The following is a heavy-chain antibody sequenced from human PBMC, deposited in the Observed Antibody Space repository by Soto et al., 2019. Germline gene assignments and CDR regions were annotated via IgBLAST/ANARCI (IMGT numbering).Heavy chain of an antibody. CDR3: ARRGSGSYYDC. J-gene: IGHJ4*02. V-gene: IGHV3-23*01. Sequence: EVQLLESGGGLVQPGGSLRLSCAASGFTFSSYAMRWVRQAPGKGLEWVSAISGSGGSTYYADSVKGRFTISRDNSKNTLYLQMSSLRAEGTAVYYCARRGSGSYYDCWGQGTLVTVSS. CDR1: GFTFSSYA. CDR2: ISGSGGST. D-gene: IGHD1-26*01.